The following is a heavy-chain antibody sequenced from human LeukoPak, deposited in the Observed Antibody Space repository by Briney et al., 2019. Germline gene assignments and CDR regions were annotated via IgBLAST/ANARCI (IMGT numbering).Heavy chain of an antibody. Sequence: AASVKVSCKASGYTFTNYGFIWVRQAPGQGLEWMGWISAYNGNTNYAPKLQERVSLTTDTSTNTAYLELRSLRSDDTALYFCARVYSNSHEPDFWGQETMVTVS. CDR3: ARVYSNSHEPDF. CDR2: ISAYNGNT. CDR1: GYTFTNYG. V-gene: IGHV1-18*01. D-gene: IGHD6-13*01. J-gene: IGHJ4*02.